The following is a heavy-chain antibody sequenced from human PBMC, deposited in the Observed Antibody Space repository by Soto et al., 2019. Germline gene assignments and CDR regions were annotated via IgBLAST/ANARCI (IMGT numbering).Heavy chain of an antibody. CDR1: GGSISSGGYY. CDR3: ARNFYGDHHSYYYYGMDV. J-gene: IGHJ6*02. V-gene: IGHV4-31*03. D-gene: IGHD4-17*01. CDR2: IYYSGST. Sequence: QVQLQESGPGLVKPSQTLSLTCTVSGGSISSGGYYWSWIRQHPGTGLEWIGYIYYSGSTYYNPSLKSRVAIPVDTAKNQFSLKRSSVTAADTAVYYCARNFYGDHHSYYYYGMDVWGQGTTVTVSS.